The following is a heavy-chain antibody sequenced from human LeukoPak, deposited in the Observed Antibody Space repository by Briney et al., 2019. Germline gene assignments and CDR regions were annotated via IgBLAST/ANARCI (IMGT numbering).Heavy chain of an antibody. D-gene: IGHD1-1*01. CDR3: AGTSSRLEY. CDR1: GGSVSIHY. CDR2: VYFSDRT. Sequence: PSETLSLTCTVSGGSVSIHYWSWFRQAPGKGLEWIGYVYFSDRTNYNPSLESRVSISVDTSKNHLSLRLSSVTAADTAVYYCAGTSSRLEYWGQGTLVTVSS. V-gene: IGHV4-59*02. J-gene: IGHJ4*02.